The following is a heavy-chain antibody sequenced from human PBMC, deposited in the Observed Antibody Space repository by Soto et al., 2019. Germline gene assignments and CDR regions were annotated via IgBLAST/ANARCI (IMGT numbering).Heavy chain of an antibody. J-gene: IGHJ6*02. D-gene: IGHD4-17*01. CDR2: ISGSGGST. Sequence: GGSLRLSCAASGFTFSSYAMSWVRQAPGKGLEWVSAISGSGGSTYYADSVKGRFTISRDNSKNTLYLQMNSLRAEDTAVYYCAKGLTTVGRHDKYYYYYYGMDVWGQGTTVTVSS. CDR1: GFTFSSYA. V-gene: IGHV3-23*01. CDR3: AKGLTTVGRHDKYYYYYYGMDV.